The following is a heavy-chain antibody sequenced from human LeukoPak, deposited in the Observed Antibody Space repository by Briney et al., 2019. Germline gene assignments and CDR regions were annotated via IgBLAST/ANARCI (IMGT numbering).Heavy chain of an antibody. CDR2: IYNSGST. Sequence: SGTLSLTCTVSGGSITSYYWSWLRIRQPPGKGLEWIGYIYNSGSTNYNPSLKSRVTISVDTSKNQFSLKLSSVTTADTAVYYCARVRRDGYNDWFDPWGQGTLVTVSS. D-gene: IGHD5-24*01. J-gene: IGHJ5*02. CDR3: ARVRRDGYNDWFDP. V-gene: IGHV4-59*01. CDR1: GGSITSYY.